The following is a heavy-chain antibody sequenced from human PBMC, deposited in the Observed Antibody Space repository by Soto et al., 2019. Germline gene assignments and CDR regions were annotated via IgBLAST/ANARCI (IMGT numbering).Heavy chain of an antibody. D-gene: IGHD4-17*01. CDR3: AKDLQSYGDYDYYFYGMDV. CDR2: ISYDGTNK. Sequence: QVQLVESGGGEVQPGTSLTISCAASGFTFSTYGMHWVRQTPGKGLEWVAVISYDGTNKFYSDSVKGRFTISRDNFKNTLTLQMNSLRADDTAVYSCAKDLQSYGDYDYYFYGMDVWGLGTRVTVSS. V-gene: IGHV3-30*18. J-gene: IGHJ6*02. CDR1: GFTFSTYG.